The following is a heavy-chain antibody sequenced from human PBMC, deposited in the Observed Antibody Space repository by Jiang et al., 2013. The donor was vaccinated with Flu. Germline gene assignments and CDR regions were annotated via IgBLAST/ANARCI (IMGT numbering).Heavy chain of an antibody. J-gene: IGHJ4*02. CDR2: ISYSGST. Sequence: LLKPSEILSLTCTVSGGSIRSYFWTWIRQPPGKGLEWIGYISYSGSTNYNPSLKSRVTISADTSKNQFSLKLSSVTAADTAVYYCARQGYGSAWYPYWGQGTLVTVSS. V-gene: IGHV4-59*08. CDR1: GGSIRSYF. D-gene: IGHD6-19*01. CDR3: ARQGYGSAWYPY.